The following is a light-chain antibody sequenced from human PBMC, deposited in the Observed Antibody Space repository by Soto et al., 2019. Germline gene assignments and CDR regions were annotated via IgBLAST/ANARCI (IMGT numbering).Light chain of an antibody. CDR3: QQYNNWPRLT. Sequence: EFVLTQSPCTLSLSPGERATPSCRASQTVRNNYLAWYQQKPGQAPRLLIYGASTRATGIPARFSGSGSGTEFTLTISSLQSEDFAVYYCQQYNNWPRLTFGGGTKLDI. J-gene: IGKJ4*01. CDR1: QTVRNN. V-gene: IGKV3-15*01. CDR2: GAS.